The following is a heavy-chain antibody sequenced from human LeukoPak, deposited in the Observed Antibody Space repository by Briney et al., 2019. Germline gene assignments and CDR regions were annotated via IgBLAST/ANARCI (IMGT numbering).Heavy chain of an antibody. CDR3: ARDIKVAGHDSYYYYYGMDV. CDR1: GFTFSSYS. CDR2: ISSGSSYI. J-gene: IGHJ6*02. Sequence: GGSLRLSCAASGFTFSSYSMNWVRQAPGKGLEWVSSISSGSSYIYYADSVKGRFTISRDNAKNSLYLQMNSLRAEDTAVYYCARDIKVAGHDSYYYYYGMDVWGQGTTVTVSS. D-gene: IGHD6-19*01. V-gene: IGHV3-21*01.